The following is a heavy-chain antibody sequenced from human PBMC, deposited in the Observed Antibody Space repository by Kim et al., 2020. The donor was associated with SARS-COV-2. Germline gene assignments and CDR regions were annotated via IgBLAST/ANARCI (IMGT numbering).Heavy chain of an antibody. J-gene: IGHJ5*02. Sequence: GSHTTYADSVKGRFTISRDNAKNTLYLQMNSLSAEDTAVYYCASTNWLDPWGQGTLVIVSS. V-gene: IGHV3-74*01. CDR3: ASTNWLDP. CDR2: GSHT.